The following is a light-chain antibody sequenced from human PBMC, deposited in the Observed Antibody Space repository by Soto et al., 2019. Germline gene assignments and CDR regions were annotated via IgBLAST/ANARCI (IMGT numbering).Light chain of an antibody. J-gene: IGKJ4*01. CDR3: QQYDRYPVT. Sequence: DSQMTQSPSTLPASVGDRVTITCRASQSISSWLAWYQQKPGKAPKLLIYKASLLQSGVPSRFSGSGSGTEFTLTISSLQPEDFATYYCQQYDRYPVTFGGGTNVEVK. V-gene: IGKV1-5*03. CDR1: QSISSW. CDR2: KAS.